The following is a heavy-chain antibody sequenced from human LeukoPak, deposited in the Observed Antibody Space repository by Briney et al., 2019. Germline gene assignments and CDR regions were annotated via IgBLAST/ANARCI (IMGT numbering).Heavy chain of an antibody. CDR3: ARGPPYGFGNY. CDR2: IYNSANT. D-gene: IGHD3-10*01. Sequence: PSETLSLTGTVSGGSVSSGSCSWGCIPQPPGKGLEKIQDIYNSANTYSNPTLKSRVTISVDASKNQFSLKLSSVTAADTAVYYCARGPPYGFGNYWGQGTLVTVSS. V-gene: IGHV4-39*07. CDR1: GGSVSSGSCS. J-gene: IGHJ4*02.